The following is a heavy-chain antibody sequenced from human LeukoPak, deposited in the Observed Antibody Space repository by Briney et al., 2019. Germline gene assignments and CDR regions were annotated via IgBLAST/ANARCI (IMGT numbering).Heavy chain of an antibody. CDR3: ARQENYGSGSYYNEGFDY. J-gene: IGHJ4*02. Sequence: NSGGSLRLSCAASGFTFSDYYMSWIHQAPGKEWEWVSYISSSSSYTNYADSVKGRFTISRDNAKNSLYLQMNSLRAEDTAVYYCARQENYGSGSYYNEGFDYWGQGTLVTVSS. CDR1: GFTFSDYY. CDR2: ISSSSSYT. V-gene: IGHV3-11*03. D-gene: IGHD3-10*01.